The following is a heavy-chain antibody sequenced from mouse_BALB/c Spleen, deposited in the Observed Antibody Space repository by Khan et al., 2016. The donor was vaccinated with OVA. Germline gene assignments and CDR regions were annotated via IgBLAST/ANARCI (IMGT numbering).Heavy chain of an antibody. CDR1: GFSLTSYG. J-gene: IGHJ2*01. D-gene: IGHD1-3*01. V-gene: IGHV2-9*02. CDR2: IWAGGST. Sequence: QVQLKQSGPGLVAPSQSLSISCTVSGFSLTSYGVHWVRQPPGKGLEWLGVIWAGGSTNYNSALMSRLSISKDNSNSQVILKLNSLQTHDTAMDYCARHEDIWGQGTTLTVSS. CDR3: ARHEDI.